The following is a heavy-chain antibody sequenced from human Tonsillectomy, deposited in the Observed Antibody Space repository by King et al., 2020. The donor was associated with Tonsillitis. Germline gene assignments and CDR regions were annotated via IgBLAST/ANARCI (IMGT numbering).Heavy chain of an antibody. V-gene: IGHV3-23*04. Sequence: DVQLVESGGGLVQPGGSLRLSCAASGFTFRGYAMSWVRQAPGKGLEWVSAISGSGGSTNYADPVKGRFTISRDNSKNTLYLQMNSLRAEDTAVYYCATDLWAGGSGSYPDYWGQGTLVTVSS. CDR2: ISGSGGST. CDR3: ATDLWAGGSGSYPDY. CDR1: GFTFRGYA. J-gene: IGHJ4*02. D-gene: IGHD3-10*01.